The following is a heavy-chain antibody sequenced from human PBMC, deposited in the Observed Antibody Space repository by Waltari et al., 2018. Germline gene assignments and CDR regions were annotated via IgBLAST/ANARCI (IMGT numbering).Heavy chain of an antibody. V-gene: IGHV3-23*01. CDR2: ISGSGGST. D-gene: IGHD4-17*01. Sequence: EVQLLESGGGLVQPGGSLRLSCAASGFTFSSYAMRWVRQARGKGLEWVSAISGSGGSTYYADSVKGRFTISRDNSKNTLYLQMNSLRAEDTAVYYCAKNGMTVTTGGWFDPWGQGTLVTVSS. CDR3: AKNGMTVTTGGWFDP. CDR1: GFTFSSYA. J-gene: IGHJ5*02.